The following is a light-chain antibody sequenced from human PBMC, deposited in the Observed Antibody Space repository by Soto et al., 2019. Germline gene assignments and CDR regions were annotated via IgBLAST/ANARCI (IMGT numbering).Light chain of an antibody. V-gene: IGKV3-20*01. CDR1: QSVSRSY. Sequence: EIVLTQSPGTLSLSPGERATLSCRASQSVSRSYLAWYQQKPGQAPMLLIYGASSRATGIPDRFSGSGSGRDFILTISRLEPEDFSVYYCQQYGSSPQTFGHGTKLEIK. CDR2: GAS. J-gene: IGKJ2*01. CDR3: QQYGSSPQT.